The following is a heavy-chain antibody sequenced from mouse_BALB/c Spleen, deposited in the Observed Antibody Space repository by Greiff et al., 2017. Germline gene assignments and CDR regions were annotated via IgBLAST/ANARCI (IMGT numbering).Heavy chain of an antibody. V-gene: IGHV1-15*01. D-gene: IGHD2-4*01. Sequence: QVHVKQSGAELVRPGASVTLSCKASGYTFTDYEMHWVKQTPVHGLEWIGAIDPETGGTAYNQKFKGKATLTADKSSSTAYMELRSLTSEDSAVYYCTREGLQFAYWGQGTLVTVSA. J-gene: IGHJ3*01. CDR3: TREGLQFAY. CDR1: GYTFTDYE. CDR2: IDPETGGT.